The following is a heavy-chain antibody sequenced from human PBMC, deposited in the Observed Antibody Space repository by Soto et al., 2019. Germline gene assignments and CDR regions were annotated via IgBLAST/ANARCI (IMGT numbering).Heavy chain of an antibody. V-gene: IGHV3-30-3*01. J-gene: IGHJ4*02. CDR3: ARAPAVTRDFDY. CDR1: GFTFSSYA. CDR2: ISYDGSNK. Sequence: GGSLRLSCAASGFTFSSYAMHWVRQAPGKGLEWVAVISYDGSNKYYADSVKGRFTISRDNSKNTLYLQMNSLRAEDTAVYYCARAPAVTRDFDYWGQGTLVTVSS. D-gene: IGHD4-17*01.